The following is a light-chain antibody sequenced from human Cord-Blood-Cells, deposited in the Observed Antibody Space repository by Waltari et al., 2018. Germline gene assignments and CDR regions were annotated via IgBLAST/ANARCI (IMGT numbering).Light chain of an antibody. CDR3: QQRNSYPT. CDR1: QGISSL. Sequence: IQLTQSPSSLSASLGDSVTITCRAIQGISSLLAWYQQKPGKAPKLLIYAASTLQSGVPSRFSGSGSGTDFTLTISSLQPEDFATYYWQQRNSYPTFGQGTKVEIK. CDR2: AAS. V-gene: IGKV1-9*01. J-gene: IGKJ1*01.